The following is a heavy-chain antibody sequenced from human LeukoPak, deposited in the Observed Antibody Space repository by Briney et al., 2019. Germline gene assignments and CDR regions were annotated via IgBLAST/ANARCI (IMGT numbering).Heavy chain of an antibody. CDR2: IXXXXST. V-gene: IGHV4-59*08. J-gene: IGHJ4*02. CDR3: ARHSPAGMVVVFTASFFDY. Sequence: PSETLSLTCTVSXGSIXSXXXXXXXXXPGXXXXWXGYIXXXXSTNYXPSLKSRVTMSVDTSKNHFSLKLSSVTAADTAVYYCARHSPAGMVVVFTASFFDYWGQGTLVTVSS. CDR1: XGSIXSXX. D-gene: IGHD3-22*01.